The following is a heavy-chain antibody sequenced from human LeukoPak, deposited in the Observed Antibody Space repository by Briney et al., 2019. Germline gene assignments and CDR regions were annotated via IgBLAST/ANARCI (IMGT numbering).Heavy chain of an antibody. CDR1: GDSVSSNSAT. Sequence: SQTLSLTCAISGDSVSSNSATWNWIRQSPSRGLEWLGRTYYRSKWYKYYAVSVKGRITINPDTSKNQFSLQLNSVTPEGAAVYYCARGPSYFQHWGQGTLVTVSS. CDR2: TYYRSKWYK. CDR3: ARGPSYFQH. V-gene: IGHV6-1*01. J-gene: IGHJ1*01.